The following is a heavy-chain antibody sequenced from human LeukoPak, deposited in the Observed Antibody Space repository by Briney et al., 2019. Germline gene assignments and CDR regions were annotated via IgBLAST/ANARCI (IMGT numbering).Heavy chain of an antibody. D-gene: IGHD3-22*01. Sequence: GGSLRLSCAASGFTFSSYWMSWVRQAPGKGLEWVANIKQDGSEEYYVDSVKGRFTISRDNAKNSLYLQMNSLRAEDTAVYYCARDSGGYYDSSGYYYLSYFDYWGQGTLVTVSS. CDR3: ARDSGGYYDSSGYYYLSYFDY. J-gene: IGHJ4*02. CDR1: GFTFSSYW. V-gene: IGHV3-7*01. CDR2: IKQDGSEE.